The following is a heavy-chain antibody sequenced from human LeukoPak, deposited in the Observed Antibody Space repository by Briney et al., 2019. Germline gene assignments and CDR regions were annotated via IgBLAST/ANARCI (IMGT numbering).Heavy chain of an antibody. D-gene: IGHD6-19*01. CDR2: ISAYNGNT. CDR1: GYTFTGYY. CDR3: ARDRAIAVAGTYFDL. Sequence: ASVKVSCKASGYTFTGYYMHWVRQAPGQGLEWMGWISAYNGNTNYAQKLQGRVTMTTDTSTSTAYMELRSLRSDDTAVYYCARDRAIAVAGTYFDLWGRGTLVTVSS. J-gene: IGHJ2*01. V-gene: IGHV1-18*04.